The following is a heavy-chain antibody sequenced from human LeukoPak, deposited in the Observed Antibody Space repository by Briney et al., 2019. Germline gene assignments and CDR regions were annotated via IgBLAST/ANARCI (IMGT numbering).Heavy chain of an antibody. V-gene: IGHV4-34*01. CDR2: INHSGIS. CDR3: ARGHSSVVTAIPYYFDY. CDR1: GGSISSYY. Sequence: ASETLSLTCTVSGGSISSYYWSWIRQPPGKELEWIGEINHSGISYYNPSLKSRVTISVDTSKNQFSLRVNSVTAADTAMYYCARGHSSVVTAIPYYFDYWGRGTLVTVSS. J-gene: IGHJ4*02. D-gene: IGHD2-21*02.